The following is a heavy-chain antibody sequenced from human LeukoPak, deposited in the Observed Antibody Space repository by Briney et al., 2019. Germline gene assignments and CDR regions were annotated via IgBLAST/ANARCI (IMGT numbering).Heavy chain of an antibody. CDR1: GFSVTSDY. CDR2: IYSGGRT. Sequence: GGSLRLSCAASGFSVTSDYMTWVRQAPGEGLEWVSVIYSGGRTYYADSVKGRFTISRDDSRNTLYLQMNSLRVEDTAVYYCARGDYLASGSYVSIAYWGQGTLVTVSS. CDR3: ARGDYLASGSYVSIAY. V-gene: IGHV3-53*01. D-gene: IGHD3-10*01. J-gene: IGHJ4*02.